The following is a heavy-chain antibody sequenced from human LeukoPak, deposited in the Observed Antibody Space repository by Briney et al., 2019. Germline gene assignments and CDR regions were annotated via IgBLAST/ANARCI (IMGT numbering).Heavy chain of an antibody. Sequence: SETLSLTCTVSGGSISSSSYYWGGIRQPPGKGLEWIGSIYYSGSTYYNPSLKSRVTISVDTSKNQFSLKLSSVTAADTAVYYCARAHNLYPPVAGYWGQGTLVTVSS. CDR3: ARAHNLYPPVAGY. CDR2: IYYSGST. J-gene: IGHJ4*02. V-gene: IGHV4-39*07. D-gene: IGHD6-19*01. CDR1: GGSISSSSYY.